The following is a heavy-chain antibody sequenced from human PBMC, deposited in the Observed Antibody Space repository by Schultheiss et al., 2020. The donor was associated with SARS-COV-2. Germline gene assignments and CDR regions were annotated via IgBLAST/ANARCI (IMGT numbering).Heavy chain of an antibody. CDR3: AREKVVITAAGLDY. V-gene: IGHV3-23*01. J-gene: IGHJ4*02. D-gene: IGHD2-15*01. CDR1: GFTFSSYA. Sequence: GGSLRLSCAASGFTFSSYAMSWVRQAPGKGLEWVSGVTGSGGSTYYADSVKGRFTISRDNSKNTLFLQLNSLRREDTAVYYCAREKVVITAAGLDYWGQGTVVTVSS. CDR2: VTGSGGST.